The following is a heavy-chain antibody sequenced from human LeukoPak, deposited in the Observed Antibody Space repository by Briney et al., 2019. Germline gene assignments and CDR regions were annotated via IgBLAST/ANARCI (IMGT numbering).Heavy chain of an antibody. CDR1: GFTFSSYS. J-gene: IGHJ4*02. D-gene: IGHD2-21*02. Sequence: PGGSLRLSCAASGFTFSSYSMNWVRQAPGKGLEWVSSISSSSSYIYYADSVKGRFTISGDNAKNSLYLQMNSLRAEDTAVYYCARDPIVVVTAGGYFDYWGQGTLVTVSS. V-gene: IGHV3-21*01. CDR2: ISSSSSYI. CDR3: ARDPIVVVTAGGYFDY.